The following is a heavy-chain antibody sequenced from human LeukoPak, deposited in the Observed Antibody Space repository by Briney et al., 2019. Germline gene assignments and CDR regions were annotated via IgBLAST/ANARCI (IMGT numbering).Heavy chain of an antibody. CDR3: ASSALFDPTGTTHRADY. CDR1: GGPFSGYY. Sequence: KTSETLSLTCAVYGGPFSGYYWSWIRQPPGKGLEWIGEINHSGSTNYNPSLKSRVTISVDTSKNQFSLKLSSVTAADTAVYYCASSALFDPTGTTHRADYWGQGTLVTVSS. V-gene: IGHV4-34*01. J-gene: IGHJ4*02. CDR2: INHSGST. D-gene: IGHD1-1*01.